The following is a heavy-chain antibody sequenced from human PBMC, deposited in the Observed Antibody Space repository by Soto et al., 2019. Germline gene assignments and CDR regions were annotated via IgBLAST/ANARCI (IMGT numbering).Heavy chain of an antibody. J-gene: IGHJ4*02. CDR3: ARCPIVVVPAATDFDY. CDR1: RFTFSNYW. D-gene: IGHD2-2*01. V-gene: IGHV3-7*03. Sequence: GSLRLSCEASRFTFSNYWMSWVRQAPGKGLEWVANIKQDGSEKYYVDSVKGRFTISRDNTKNSLYLQMNSLRAEDTAVYYCARCPIVVVPAATDFDYWGQGTLVTVSS. CDR2: IKQDGSEK.